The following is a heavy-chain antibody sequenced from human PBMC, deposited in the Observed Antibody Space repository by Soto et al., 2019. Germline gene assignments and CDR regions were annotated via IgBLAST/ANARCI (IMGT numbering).Heavy chain of an antibody. D-gene: IGHD3-16*01. J-gene: IGHJ4*02. CDR2: IIPILGIA. CDR1: GGTFSSYT. V-gene: IGHV1-69*08. Sequence: QVQLVQSGAEVKKPGSSVKVSCKASGGTFSSYTISWVRQAPGQGLEWMGRIIPILGIANYAQKFQGRVTITADKSTSTAYMELSSLRSEDTAVHYCAREDYGRQYYFDYWGQGTLVTVSS. CDR3: AREDYGRQYYFDY.